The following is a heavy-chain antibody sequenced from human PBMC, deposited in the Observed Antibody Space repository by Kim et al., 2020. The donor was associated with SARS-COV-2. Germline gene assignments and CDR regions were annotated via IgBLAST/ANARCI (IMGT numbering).Heavy chain of an antibody. CDR2: IYYSGST. CDR3: ARRYRSSWYFDY. Sequence: SETLSLTCTVSGGSISSYYWSWIRQPPGKGLEWIGYIYYSGSTNYNPSLKSRVTISVDTSKNQFSLKLSSVTAADTAVYYCARRYRSSWYFDYGGQGTLV. V-gene: IGHV4-59*01. J-gene: IGHJ4*02. D-gene: IGHD6-13*01. CDR1: GGSISSYY.